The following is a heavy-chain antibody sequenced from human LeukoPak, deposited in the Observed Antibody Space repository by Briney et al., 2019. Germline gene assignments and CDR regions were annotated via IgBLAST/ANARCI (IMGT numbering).Heavy chain of an antibody. CDR2: IYYSGST. D-gene: IGHD3-10*01. Sequence: PSETLSLTCTVSGGSISSYYWSWIRQPPGKGLEWIGYIYYSGSTNYNPSLKSRVTISVDTSKNQFSLKLSSVTAADTAVYYCARDAGNYRSGGLDYWGQGTLVTVSS. CDR1: GGSISSYY. CDR3: ARDAGNYRSGGLDY. J-gene: IGHJ4*02. V-gene: IGHV4-59*01.